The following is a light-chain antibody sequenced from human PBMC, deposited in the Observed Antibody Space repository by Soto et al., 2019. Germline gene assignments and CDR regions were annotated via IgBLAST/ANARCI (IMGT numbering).Light chain of an antibody. Sequence: SSELTQPHSVSVAPGKTARITCGGNKIGSKSVHWYQQKPGQAPVLVIYYDSDRPSGIPERFSGSNSGNTATLTISRVEAGDEADYYCHVWDSSSDHVVFGGGTKLTVL. CDR1: KIGSKS. V-gene: IGLV3-21*04. J-gene: IGLJ2*01. CDR3: HVWDSSSDHVV. CDR2: YDS.